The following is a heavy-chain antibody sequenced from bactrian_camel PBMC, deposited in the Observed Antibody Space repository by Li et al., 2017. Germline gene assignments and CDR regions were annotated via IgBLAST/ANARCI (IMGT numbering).Heavy chain of an antibody. Sequence: HVQLVESGGGSVQAGGSLTLSCTVSGYMYRAYCIGWFRQAPGKEREGVASIDSDGVSTYADSVKGRFTISKDNDKIVLHLQMNDLKPEDSAMYYCAARRSSGGYNDYDLSLRAADFAYWGQGTQVTVS. V-gene: IGHV3S26*01. CDR3: AARRSSGGYNDYDLSLRAADFAY. CDR1: GYMYRAYC. D-gene: IGHD4*01. CDR2: IDSDGVST. J-gene: IGHJ6*01.